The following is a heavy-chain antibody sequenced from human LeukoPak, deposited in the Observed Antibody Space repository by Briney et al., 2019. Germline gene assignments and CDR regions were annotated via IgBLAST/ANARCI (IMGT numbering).Heavy chain of an antibody. CDR3: ARDLDYGGNSNFDY. J-gene: IGHJ4*02. CDR2: IKSAGSSI. Sequence: PGGSLRLSCAASGFTFSSYWMHWVRQAPGKGLVWGSRIKSAGSSIRYADSVKGRFTISRDNAKNTLYLQMNSLRAEDTAVYYCARDLDYGGNSNFDYWGQGTLVTVSS. V-gene: IGHV3-74*01. D-gene: IGHD4-23*01. CDR1: GFTFSSYW.